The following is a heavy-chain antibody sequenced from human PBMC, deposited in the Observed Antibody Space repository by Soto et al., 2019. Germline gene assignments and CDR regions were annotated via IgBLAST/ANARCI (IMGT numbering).Heavy chain of an antibody. V-gene: IGHV3-23*01. J-gene: IGHJ4*02. Sequence: GGSLRLSCATSGFTFSSYAMKWVRQAPGKGLEWVSLIGESGTPTYYADSVKGRFTISRDNSKNTLYLQMNSLRAEDTAVYYCAKDKGYCSGGSCYAGPFDYWGQGTLVTVSS. D-gene: IGHD2-15*01. CDR2: IGESGTPT. CDR1: GFTFSSYA. CDR3: AKDKGYCSGGSCYAGPFDY.